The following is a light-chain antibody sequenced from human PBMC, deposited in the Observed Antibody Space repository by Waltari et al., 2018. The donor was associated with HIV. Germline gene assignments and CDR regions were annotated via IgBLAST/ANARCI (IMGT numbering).Light chain of an antibody. CDR3: AAWDDNRNAVV. Sequence: QSVLTQPPSASGTPGPRVAISCSGSSSNIGSNTITWYQQLSDTAPKHPINSNKQRPSGVPDRFSGSKSGTSGSLAISGLQSEDEADYYCAAWDDNRNAVVFGGGTKLTVL. CDR1: SSNIGSNT. J-gene: IGLJ2*01. V-gene: IGLV1-44*01. CDR2: SNK.